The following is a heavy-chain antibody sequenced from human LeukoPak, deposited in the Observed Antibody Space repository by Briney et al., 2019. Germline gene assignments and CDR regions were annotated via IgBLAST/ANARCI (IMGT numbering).Heavy chain of an antibody. CDR2: ISISGGNT. Sequence: GGSLRLSCAASGFTFSSYAMTWVRQAPGKGLGWVSSISISGGNTYYADSLKGRFIISRDNSKNTLFLQMNSLRAEDTAVYYCAKESGYDFGGGQGTPVTVSS. CDR1: GFTFSSYA. CDR3: AKESGYDFG. J-gene: IGHJ4*02. D-gene: IGHD5-12*01. V-gene: IGHV3-23*01.